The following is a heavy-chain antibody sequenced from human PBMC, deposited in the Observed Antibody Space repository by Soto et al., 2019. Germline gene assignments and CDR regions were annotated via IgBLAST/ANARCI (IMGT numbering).Heavy chain of an antibody. CDR1: GASISSYY. Sequence: SETLSLTCTVSGASISSYYWSWIRQPPGKGLEWIGYIYHTGSTDYNPSLKSRVTISLDTSKNQFSLKLSSVPAAATAVFSCGGGYTYGLQPFSLGARGPLVPVS. CDR2: IYHTGST. D-gene: IGHD5-18*01. CDR3: GGGYTYGLQPFSL. J-gene: IGHJ1*01. V-gene: IGHV4-59*01.